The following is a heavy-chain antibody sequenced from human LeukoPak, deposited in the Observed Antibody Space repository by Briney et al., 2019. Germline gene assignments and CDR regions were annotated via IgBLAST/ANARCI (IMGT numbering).Heavy chain of an antibody. Sequence: GGSLRLSCAASGFTFRNYGMHWVRQAPGKGLEWLAFIRYDESDKYYADSVGGRFTISRDNSRNTLFLQVNSLRLEDTAVYYCAKGRNYGSGSSTPHYDYWGQGTLVIVSS. V-gene: IGHV3-30*02. D-gene: IGHD3-10*01. J-gene: IGHJ4*02. CDR3: AKGRNYGSGSSTPHYDY. CDR1: GFTFRNYG. CDR2: IRYDESDK.